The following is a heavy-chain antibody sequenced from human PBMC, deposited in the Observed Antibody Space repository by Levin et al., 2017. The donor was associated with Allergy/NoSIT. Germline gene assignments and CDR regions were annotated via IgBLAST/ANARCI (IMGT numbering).Heavy chain of an antibody. V-gene: IGHV1-69*02. CDR1: GGTFSSYP. CDR3: ASSAGVLRFLEWPHFDY. D-gene: IGHD3-3*01. CDR2: IIPILGIA. J-gene: IGHJ4*02. Sequence: SVKVSCKASGGTFSSYPISWVRQAPGQGLEWMGRIIPILGIANYAQKFQGRVTITADKSTSTAYMELSSLRSEDTAVYYCASSAGVLRFLEWPHFDYWGQGTLVTVSS.